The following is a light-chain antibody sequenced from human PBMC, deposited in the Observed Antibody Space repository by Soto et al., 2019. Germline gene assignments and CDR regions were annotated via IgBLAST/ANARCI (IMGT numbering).Light chain of an antibody. CDR2: EGS. J-gene: IGLJ1*01. Sequence: QDARTEPGCVCGSVAVAITISCTGTGSDVGSYNLVSCYQQYPGKAPKLMIYEGSKRPSGVSNRFSGCKSGNTASLTISGLQGDDEADYYCCSYAGSRIYVFGTGTKATAL. CDR3: CSYAGSRIYV. CDR1: GSDVGSYNL. V-gene: IGLV2-23*01.